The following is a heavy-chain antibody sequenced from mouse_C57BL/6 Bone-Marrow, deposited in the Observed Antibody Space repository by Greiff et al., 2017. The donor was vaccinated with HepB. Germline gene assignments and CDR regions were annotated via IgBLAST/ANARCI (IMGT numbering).Heavy chain of an antibody. D-gene: IGHD2-12*01. J-gene: IGHJ3*01. CDR2: IDPSDSYT. CDR1: GYTFTSYW. CDR3: ARSYYTLAWFAY. Sequence: QVQLKQPGAELVMPGASVKLSCKASGYTFTSYWMHWVKQRPGQGLEWIGEIDPSDSYTNYNQKFKGKSTLTVDKSSSTAYMQLSSLTSEDSAVYYCARSYYTLAWFAYWGQGTLVTVSA. V-gene: IGHV1-69*01.